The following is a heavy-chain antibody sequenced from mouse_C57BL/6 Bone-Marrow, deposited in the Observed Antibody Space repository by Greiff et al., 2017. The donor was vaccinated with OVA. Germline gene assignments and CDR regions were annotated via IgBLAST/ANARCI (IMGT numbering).Heavy chain of an antibody. CDR3: TRTGTTYYSNYPYAMDY. J-gene: IGHJ4*01. Sequence: EVMLVESGGGLVQPGGSMKLSCAASGFTFSDAWMDWVRQSPEQGLAWVAEIRNKANNHATYYAESVKGRFTISRDESNSSVYLQMNSLRAEDTGIYYCTRTGTTYYSNYPYAMDYWGQGTSVTVSS. CDR1: GFTFSDAW. D-gene: IGHD2-5*01. CDR2: IRNKANNHAT. V-gene: IGHV6-6*01.